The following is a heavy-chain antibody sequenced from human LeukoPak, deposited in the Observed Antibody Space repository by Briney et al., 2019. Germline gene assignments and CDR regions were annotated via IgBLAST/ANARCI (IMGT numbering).Heavy chain of an antibody. CDR1: GFTFTSYG. CDR2: ISAYNGNT. D-gene: IGHD4-17*01. V-gene: IGHV1-18*01. Sequence: ASVKVSCKASGFTFTSYGISWVRQAPGQGPEWMGWISAYNGNTNYAQKLQGRVTMTTDTSTSTAYMELRSLRSDDTAVYYCARGRTVTTRPLNWGQGTLVTVSS. CDR3: ARGRTVTTRPLN. J-gene: IGHJ4*02.